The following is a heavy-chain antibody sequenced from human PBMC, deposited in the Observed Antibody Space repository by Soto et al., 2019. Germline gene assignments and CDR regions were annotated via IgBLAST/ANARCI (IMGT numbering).Heavy chain of an antibody. Sequence: GGSLKLSSAAHRFTFISYWMHWIRQAPEKGLVWVSRINNDGSSTSYADSVKGRFTISRDNAKNTLYLQMNSLRAEDTAVYYCARVIEAAAGPDYWGQGT. D-gene: IGHD6-13*01. CDR1: RFTFISYW. CDR3: ARVIEAAAGPDY. CDR2: INNDGSST. V-gene: IGHV3-74*01. J-gene: IGHJ4*02.